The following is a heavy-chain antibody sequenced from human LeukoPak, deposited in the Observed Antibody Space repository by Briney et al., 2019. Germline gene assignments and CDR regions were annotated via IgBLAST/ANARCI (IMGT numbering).Heavy chain of an antibody. CDR1: GFTFSSYG. V-gene: IGHV3-33*01. CDR3: ARDGYGGTVVRGVQPRYYFDY. CDR2: IWHDGSNK. D-gene: IGHD3-10*01. J-gene: IGHJ4*02. Sequence: GRSLRLSCAASGFTFSSYGMHWVRQAPGKGLEWVAVIWHDGSNKYYADSVKGRFTISRDNSKNTLYLQMNSLRAEDTAVYYCARDGYGGTVVRGVQPRYYFDYWGQGTLVTVSS.